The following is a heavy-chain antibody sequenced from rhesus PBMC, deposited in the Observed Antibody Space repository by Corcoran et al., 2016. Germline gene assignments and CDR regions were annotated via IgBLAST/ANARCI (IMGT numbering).Heavy chain of an antibody. J-gene: IGHJ4*01. CDR1: GSTFSNLG. CDR2: IKRKVNGETA. CDR3: TTNSNFDY. V-gene: IGHV3S45*01. Sequence: EVQLVEFGAGLVQPGGSLRLSCAVSGSTFSNLGRNWVREAQGKGLEWFARIKRKVNGETADYAASVKGRFTISRDDSKNTLYLQMNSLKTEDTAVYYCTTNSNFDYWGQGVLVTVSS.